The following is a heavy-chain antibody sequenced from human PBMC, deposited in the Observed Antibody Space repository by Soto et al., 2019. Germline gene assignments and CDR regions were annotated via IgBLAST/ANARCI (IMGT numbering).Heavy chain of an antibody. D-gene: IGHD3-9*01. J-gene: IGHJ4*02. CDR1: GFTFSSYA. Sequence: GGSLRLSCAASGFTFSSYAMSWVRQAPGKGLEWVSAISGSGGSTYYADSVKGRFTISRDNSKNTLYLQMNSLRAEDTAVYYCAKVVYDILTGYEEEFDYWGQGTLVTVSS. CDR2: ISGSGGST. CDR3: AKVVYDILTGYEEEFDY. V-gene: IGHV3-23*01.